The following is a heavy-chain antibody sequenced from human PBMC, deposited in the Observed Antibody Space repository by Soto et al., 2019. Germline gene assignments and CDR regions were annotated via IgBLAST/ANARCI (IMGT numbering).Heavy chain of an antibody. J-gene: IGHJ4*02. D-gene: IGHD6-13*01. CDR2: VYNSGST. CDR1: GGSISSNY. V-gene: IGHV4-59*01. Sequence: SLTCTVSGGSISSNYWTWIRQPPGKGLEWIGYVYNSGSTNYNPSLKSRVTISEDTSKSQFSLKVNSMTAADTAVYYCARYRREAVAGYTLDNWGQGILGTVS. CDR3: ARYRREAVAGYTLDN.